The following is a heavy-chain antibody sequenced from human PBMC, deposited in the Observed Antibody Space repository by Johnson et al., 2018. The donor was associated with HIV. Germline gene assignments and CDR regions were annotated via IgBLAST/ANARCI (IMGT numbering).Heavy chain of an antibody. J-gene: IGHJ3*02. V-gene: IGHV3-30*04. CDR1: GFSFSPYA. D-gene: IGHD1-26*01. CDR3: ATGVGAKTLTDAFDI. CDR2: ISHDGSKK. Sequence: QVQLVESGGGVVQPGRSLRLSCAASGFSFSPYALHWVRQTPGKGLEWVAVISHDGSKKYYADSVEGRFTISRDNFKNTLYLKMNSLRDEDTAVYYWATGVGAKTLTDAFDIWGQGTLVTVSS.